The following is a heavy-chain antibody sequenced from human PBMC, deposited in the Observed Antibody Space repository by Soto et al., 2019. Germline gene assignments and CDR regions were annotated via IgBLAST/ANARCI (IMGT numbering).Heavy chain of an antibody. Sequence: SETLSLTCAVSGGSISSSNWWSWVRQPPGKGLEWIGEIYHSGSTNYNPSLKSRVTISVDKSKNQFSLKLSSVTAADTAVYYCARARVAAAGPYYFDYWGQGTLVTVSS. J-gene: IGHJ4*02. CDR3: ARARVAAAGPYYFDY. CDR2: IYHSGST. V-gene: IGHV4-4*02. D-gene: IGHD6-13*01. CDR1: GGSISSSNW.